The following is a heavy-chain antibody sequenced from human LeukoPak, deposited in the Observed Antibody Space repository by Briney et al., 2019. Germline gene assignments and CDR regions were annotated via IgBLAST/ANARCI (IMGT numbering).Heavy chain of an antibody. Sequence: SETLSLTCTVSGGSISSGGYYWSWIRQHPGKGLEWIGYIYYSGSTYYNPSLKSRVAISEDTSGKQFSLRLGSVTAADTAVYYCARTDCSGGSCNYGMDVWGQGTTVTVSS. CDR2: IYYSGST. CDR1: GGSISSGGYY. CDR3: ARTDCSGGSCNYGMDV. V-gene: IGHV4-31*03. J-gene: IGHJ6*02. D-gene: IGHD2-15*01.